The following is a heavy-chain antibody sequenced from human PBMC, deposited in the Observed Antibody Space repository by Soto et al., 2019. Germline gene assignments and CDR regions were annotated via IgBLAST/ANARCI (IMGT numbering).Heavy chain of an antibody. J-gene: IGHJ3*02. CDR3: AREGVYYDSSGYYRSGAFDI. CDR1: GFTFSDYY. V-gene: IGHV3-11*01. CDR2: VSSSGSTI. D-gene: IGHD3-22*01. Sequence: GGSLRLSCAASGFTFSDYYMSWIRQAPGKGLEWVSYVSSSGSTIYYADSVKGRFTISRDNAKNSLYLQMNSLRAEDTAVYYCAREGVYYDSSGYYRSGAFDIWGQGTMVTVSS.